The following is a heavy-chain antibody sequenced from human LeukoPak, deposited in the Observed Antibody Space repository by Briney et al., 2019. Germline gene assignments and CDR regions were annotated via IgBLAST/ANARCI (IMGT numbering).Heavy chain of an antibody. CDR2: ISGYNGYT. D-gene: IGHD5-12*01. CDR1: GYTFTSYG. Sequence: ASVKVSCKTSGYTFTSYGISWVRQAPGQGLEWMGWISGYNGYTNYTQKFQGRVTMTTDTSTSTVYMDLRSLTSDYTAVYFCGRDAGYRYSDYWGQGTLVTVSS. CDR3: GRDAGYRYSDY. V-gene: IGHV1-18*01. J-gene: IGHJ4*02.